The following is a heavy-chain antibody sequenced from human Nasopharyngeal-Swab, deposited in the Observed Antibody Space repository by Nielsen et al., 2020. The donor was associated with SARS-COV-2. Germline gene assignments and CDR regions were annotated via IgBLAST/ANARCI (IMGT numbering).Heavy chain of an antibody. CDR3: AREPITIFGVVTNPYYGMDV. J-gene: IGHJ6*02. Sequence: WVRQAPGQWLEWMGIINPSGGSTSYAQKFQGRVTMTRDTSTSTVYMELSSLRSEDTAVYYCAREPITIFGVVTNPYYGMDVWGQGTTVTVSS. V-gene: IGHV1-46*01. CDR2: INPSGGST. D-gene: IGHD3-3*01.